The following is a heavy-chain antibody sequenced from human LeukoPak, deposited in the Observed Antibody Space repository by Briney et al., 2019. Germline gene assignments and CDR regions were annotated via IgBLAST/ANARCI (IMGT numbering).Heavy chain of an antibody. V-gene: IGHV3-7*03. CDR1: GFNFRDHW. CDR2: IKNDGSES. D-gene: IGHD3-10*01. Sequence: GGSLRLSCAVSGFNFRDHWMDWVRQAPGKGLEWVGHIKNDGSESYYVDSLKGRFSISRDNTNNALYLQMNSLRVEDTAVYYCAKRSAYYGSGSYSYFDYWGQGTLVTVSS. CDR3: AKRSAYYGSGSYSYFDY. J-gene: IGHJ4*02.